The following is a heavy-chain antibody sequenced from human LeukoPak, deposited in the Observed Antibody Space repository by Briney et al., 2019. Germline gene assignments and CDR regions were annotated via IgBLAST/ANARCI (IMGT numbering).Heavy chain of an antibody. D-gene: IGHD3-10*01. J-gene: IGHJ2*01. CDR3: ARDRGPSTRFDL. CDR1: GGSVSSGSYY. V-gene: IGHV4-61*01. CDR2: IYYSGST. Sequence: SETLSLTCTVSGGSVSSGSYYWSWIRQPPGKGLEWIGYIYYSGSTNYNPSPKSRVTISVDTSKNQFSLKLSSVTAADTAVYYCARDRGPSTRFDLWGRGTLVTVSS.